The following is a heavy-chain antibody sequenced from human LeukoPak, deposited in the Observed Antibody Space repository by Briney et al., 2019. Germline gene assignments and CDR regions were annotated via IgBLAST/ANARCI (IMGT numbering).Heavy chain of an antibody. J-gene: IGHJ4*02. CDR2: ISYDGSNK. CDR1: GFTFSSYG. D-gene: IGHD2-15*01. V-gene: IGHV3-30*19. CDR3: ARDLVRYCSGGSCYLLDY. Sequence: GGSLRLSCAASGFTFSSYGMHWVRQAPGKGLEWVAVISYDGSNKYYADSVKGRFTISRDNSKNTLYLQMNSLRVEDTAVYYCARDLVRYCSGGSCYLLDYWGQGTLVTVSS.